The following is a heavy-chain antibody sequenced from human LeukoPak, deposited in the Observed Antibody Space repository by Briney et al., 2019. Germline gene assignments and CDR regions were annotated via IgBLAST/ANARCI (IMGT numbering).Heavy chain of an antibody. CDR2: ISGSGGST. V-gene: IGHV3-23*01. CDR3: AKSLLRFGESLGY. Sequence: GGARGLSFAASGFPFSSYAMSWGRQAPGKGVGWVSAISGSGGSTYYPDSVKGLFTIPRDNSKNTLYLQMNSLRAEDTAVYYCAKSLLRFGESLGYWGQGTLVTVSS. D-gene: IGHD3-10*01. CDR1: GFPFSSYA. J-gene: IGHJ4*02.